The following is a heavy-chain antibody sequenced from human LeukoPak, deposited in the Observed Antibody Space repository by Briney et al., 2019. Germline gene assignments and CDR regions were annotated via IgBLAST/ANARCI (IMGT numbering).Heavy chain of an antibody. Sequence: ASVKVSCKASGYTFTGYYMHWVRQAPGQGLEWMGWINPNSGGTYYAQKFQGRVTMTRDTSISTAYMELSRLRSDDTAVYYCARVVVMVPAAFDIWGQGTMVTVSS. CDR1: GYTFTGYY. CDR3: ARVVVMVPAAFDI. V-gene: IGHV1-2*02. J-gene: IGHJ3*02. D-gene: IGHD3-22*01. CDR2: INPNSGGT.